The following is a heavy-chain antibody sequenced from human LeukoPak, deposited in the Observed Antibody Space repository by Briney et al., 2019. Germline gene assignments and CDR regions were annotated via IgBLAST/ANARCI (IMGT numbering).Heavy chain of an antibody. CDR3: ARAPAYYYYMDV. CDR1: GYTFTSYD. Sequence: RASVKVSCKASGYTFTSYDINWVRQATGQGLEWMGWMNPNSGNTGYAQKFQGRVTMTRNTSISTAYMELSSLRSEDTAVYYCARAPAYYYYMDVWGKGTTVTISS. J-gene: IGHJ6*03. V-gene: IGHV1-8*01. CDR2: MNPNSGNT.